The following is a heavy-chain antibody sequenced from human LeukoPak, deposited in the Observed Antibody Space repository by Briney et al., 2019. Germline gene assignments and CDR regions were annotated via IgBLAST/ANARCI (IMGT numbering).Heavy chain of an antibody. D-gene: IGHD3-22*01. Sequence: GGSLRLSCAASGFTFSRYEMNWVRQAPGKGLEWVSYISSSGSTISYADSVKGRFTISRDNAKNSLYLQMNSRRAEDTAVYYCARGLKVVRGGDYWGQGTLVTVSS. V-gene: IGHV3-48*03. CDR2: ISSSGSTI. CDR3: ARGLKVVRGGDY. CDR1: GFTFSRYE. J-gene: IGHJ4*02.